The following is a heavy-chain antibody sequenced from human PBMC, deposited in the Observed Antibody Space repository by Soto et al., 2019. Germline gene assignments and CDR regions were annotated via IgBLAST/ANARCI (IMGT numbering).Heavy chain of an antibody. CDR3: AKVSNKWAVAQRGYFDY. J-gene: IGHJ4*02. CDR2: ISATGST. V-gene: IGHV3-23*01. CDR1: GFTFSNYA. D-gene: IGHD6-19*01. Sequence: EVQVLDSGGGLVQPGGSQRLSCEASGFTFSNYAMSWVRQAPGKGLEWVSTISATGSTLYADSVKGRFTISRDNSKNTVSQQMNFLRAEDTAVYYCAKVSNKWAVAQRGYFDYWGQGTLVTVSS.